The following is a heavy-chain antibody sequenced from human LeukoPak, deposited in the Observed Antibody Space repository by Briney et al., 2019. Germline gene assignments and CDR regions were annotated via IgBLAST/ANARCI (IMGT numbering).Heavy chain of an antibody. V-gene: IGHV4-34*01. CDR1: GGSLSGYY. D-gene: IGHD2-2*01. CDR3: ASLWPYQLSAFDI. J-gene: IGHJ3*02. CDR2: INHSGST. Sequence: SETLSLTCAVYGGSLSGYYWSWIRQPPGKGLEWIGEINHSGSTNYNPSLKSRVTISVDTSKNQFSLKLSSVTAADTAVYYCASLWPYQLSAFDIWGQGTMVTVSS.